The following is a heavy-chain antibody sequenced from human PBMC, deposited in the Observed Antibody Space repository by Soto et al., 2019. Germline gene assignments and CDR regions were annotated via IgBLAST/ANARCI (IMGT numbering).Heavy chain of an antibody. D-gene: IGHD7-27*01. J-gene: IGHJ5*01. CDR2: IDHTGRT. CDR1: GGSFNPYH. Sequence: SETLSLTCAVYGGSFNPYHWSFIRQPPGKRLEWIGEIDHTGRTNYNPSVKGRVTMSVDTSKNQFSLNLRSVTAADTAVYFCARSMDDHNHHHWGFDSWGQGTLVTVSS. CDR3: ARSMDDHNHHHWGFDS. V-gene: IGHV4-34*01.